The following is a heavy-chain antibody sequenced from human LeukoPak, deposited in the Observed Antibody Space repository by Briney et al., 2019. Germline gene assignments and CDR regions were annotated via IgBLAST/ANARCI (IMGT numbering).Heavy chain of an antibody. CDR2: IIPILGIA. CDR1: GGTFSSYT. J-gene: IGHJ4*02. CDR3: ATYSGSHRDYFDY. Sequence: ASVKVSCKASGGTFSSYTISWVRQAPGQGIEWMGRIIPILGIANYAQKFQGRVTITADKSTSTAYMELSSLRSEDTAVYYCATYSGSHRDYFDYWGQGTLVTVSS. D-gene: IGHD1-26*01. V-gene: IGHV1-69*02.